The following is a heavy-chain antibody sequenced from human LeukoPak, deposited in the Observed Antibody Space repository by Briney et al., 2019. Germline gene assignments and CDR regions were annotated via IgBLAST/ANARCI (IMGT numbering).Heavy chain of an antibody. Sequence: GGSLRLSCAASGFTFSNYAMQWVRQAPVKGLEWVAIMSYDGSKKYYADSVKGRFIISRDNSKNMLYLQMNSLRAEDTAVYYCAKDGPSRQPVVPAAVDYWGQGTLVTVSS. CDR1: GFTFSNYA. CDR3: AKDGPSRQPVVPAAVDY. CDR2: MSYDGSKK. D-gene: IGHD2-2*01. J-gene: IGHJ4*02. V-gene: IGHV3-30*18.